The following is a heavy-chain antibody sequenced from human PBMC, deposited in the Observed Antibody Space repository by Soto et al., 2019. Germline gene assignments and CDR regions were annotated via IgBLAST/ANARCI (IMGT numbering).Heavy chain of an antibody. J-gene: IGHJ4*02. CDR2: IYPGDSDT. V-gene: IGHV5-51*01. Sequence: GESVKISGKGSGYSLLNYCIAWVLQMPGKGLEWMGIIYPGDSDTIYRPSFQGQVTISADKSITTVYLQWSSLKASDTAMYYCARTDGYEIEYWGQGTLVTVSS. CDR3: ARTDGYEIEY. CDR1: GYSLLNYC. D-gene: IGHD5-12*01.